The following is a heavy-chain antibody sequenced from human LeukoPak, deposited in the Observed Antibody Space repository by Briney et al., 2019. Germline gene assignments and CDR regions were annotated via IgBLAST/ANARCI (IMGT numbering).Heavy chain of an antibody. D-gene: IGHD2-15*01. CDR1: GYTLTELS. V-gene: IGHV1-24*01. CDR2: FDPEDGET. J-gene: IGHJ4*02. CDR3: ATELYCSGGSCYSENFRYY. Sequence: ASVKVSCKVSGYTLTELSMHWVRQAPGKGLEWMGGFDPEDGETIYAQKFQGRVTMTEDTSTDTAHMELSSLRSEDTAVYYCATELYCSGGSCYSENFRYYWGQGTLVTVSS.